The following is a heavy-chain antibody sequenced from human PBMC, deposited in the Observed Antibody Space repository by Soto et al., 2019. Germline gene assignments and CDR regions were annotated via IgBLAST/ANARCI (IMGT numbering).Heavy chain of an antibody. D-gene: IGHD6-6*01. Sequence: SETLCRTGAASGGTISSSAHCWARVRQPPGKPLGVIGCFNYNRHPYYKPSLRSRGTISMDTFKKHFSLRLTSVTAAYSAVFYCARRPCACQGRFDSWGQGALVTVSS. J-gene: IGHJ4*02. V-gene: IGHV4-39*02. CDR2: FNYNRHP. CDR1: GGTISSSAHC. CDR3: ARRPCACQGRFDS.